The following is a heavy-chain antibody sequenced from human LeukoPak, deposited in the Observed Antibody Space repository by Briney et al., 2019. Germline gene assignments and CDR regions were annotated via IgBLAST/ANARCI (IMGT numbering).Heavy chain of an antibody. CDR1: GFTFDDYG. V-gene: IGHV3-20*04. Sequence: GGSLRLSCAASGFTFDDYGMSWVRQAPGKGLEWVSGINWNGGSTGYADSVKGRFTISRDNAKNSLYLQMNSLRAEDTALYYCARVRKYSGYYSWYFDLWGRGTLVTVSS. D-gene: IGHD5-12*01. CDR3: ARVRKYSGYYSWYFDL. CDR2: INWNGGST. J-gene: IGHJ2*01.